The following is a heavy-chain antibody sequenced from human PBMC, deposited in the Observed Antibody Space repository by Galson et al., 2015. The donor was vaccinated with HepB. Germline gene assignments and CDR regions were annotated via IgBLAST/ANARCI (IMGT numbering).Heavy chain of an antibody. V-gene: IGHV7-4-1*02. CDR1: GYTLTDYA. CDR2: INTNTAYP. D-gene: IGHD2-15*01. J-gene: IGHJ6*02. CDR3: ARDYPQFCIGATCYFSTKTQYYYYYGVDV. Sequence: SVKVSCKASGYTLTDYAINWVRQAPGRGLEWMGWINTNTAYPTYAQGFTGRFVFSLDTSFSTAFLQISSLKAEDTAVYYCARDYPQFCIGATCYFSTKTQYYYYYGVDVGCQGTTVTVSS.